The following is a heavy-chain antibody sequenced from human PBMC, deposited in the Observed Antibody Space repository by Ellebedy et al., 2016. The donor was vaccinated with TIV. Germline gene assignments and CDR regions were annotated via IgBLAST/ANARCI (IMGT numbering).Heavy chain of an antibody. J-gene: IGHJ4*02. Sequence: SETLSLTXTVSGGSISSGYYWGWIRQPPGKGLEWIGSIYHSGSTYYNPSLKSRVTISVDTSKNQFSLKLSSVTAADTAVYYCAREGYCTNGVCSQNDYWGQGTLVTVSS. D-gene: IGHD2-8*01. V-gene: IGHV4-38-2*02. CDR1: GGSISSGYY. CDR2: IYHSGST. CDR3: AREGYCTNGVCSQNDY.